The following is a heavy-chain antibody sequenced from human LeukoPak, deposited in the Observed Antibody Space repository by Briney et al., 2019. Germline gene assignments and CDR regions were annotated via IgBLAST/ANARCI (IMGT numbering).Heavy chain of an antibody. CDR3: AKGSYDSSGYYYPDLVQNDFDY. V-gene: IGHV3-30*04. J-gene: IGHJ4*02. CDR2: ISYDGSNK. D-gene: IGHD3-22*01. CDR1: GFTFSSYA. Sequence: GGSLRLSCAASGFTFSSYAMHWVRQAPGKGLEWVAVISYDGSNKYYADSVKGRFTISRDNSKNTLYLQMNSLRAEDTAVYYCAKGSYDSSGYYYPDLVQNDFDYWGQGTLVTVSS.